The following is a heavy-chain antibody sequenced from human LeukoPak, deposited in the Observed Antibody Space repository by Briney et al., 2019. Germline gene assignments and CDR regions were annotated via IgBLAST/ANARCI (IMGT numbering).Heavy chain of an antibody. CDR1: GGSIGSYY. Sequence: SETLSLTCTVSGGSIGSYYWSWIRQPPGKGLEWIGYIYYSGSTNYNPSLKSRVTISVDTSKNQFSLKLSSVTAADTAVYYCARGTLGAAAGIDYWGQGTLVTVSS. D-gene: IGHD6-13*01. CDR2: IYYSGST. CDR3: ARGTLGAAAGIDY. V-gene: IGHV4-59*01. J-gene: IGHJ4*02.